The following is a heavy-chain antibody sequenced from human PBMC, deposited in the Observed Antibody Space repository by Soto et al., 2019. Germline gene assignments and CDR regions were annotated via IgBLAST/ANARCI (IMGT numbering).Heavy chain of an antibody. D-gene: IGHD6-6*01. J-gene: IGHJ4*02. Sequence: QVQLVESGGGVVQPGRSLRLSCAASGFTLSGNDMHWVRQAPGKGSEWVAVMSYDGSHQYYADSVKGRFTISRDTSKSTLYLQMNSLRPEDTAVYYCAKGGWYTSSSPSDCWGQGTLVTVSS. CDR1: GFTLSGND. V-gene: IGHV3-30*18. CDR3: AKGGWYTSSSPSDC. CDR2: MSYDGSHQ.